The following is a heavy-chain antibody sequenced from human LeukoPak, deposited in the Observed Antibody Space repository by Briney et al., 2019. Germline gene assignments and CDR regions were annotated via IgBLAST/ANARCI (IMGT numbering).Heavy chain of an antibody. CDR2: IKQDGSEK. D-gene: IGHD6-13*01. CDR3: ARHIATGGQTAYNWFDP. J-gene: IGHJ5*02. Sequence: GGSLRLSCAASGFTFSDYWMSWVRQAPGKGLEWVANIKQDGSEKYYVDSVKGRFTISRDNAKNSLYLQMNSLRADDTAVYYCARHIATGGQTAYNWFDPWGQGTLVTVSS. CDR1: GFTFSDYW. V-gene: IGHV3-7*01.